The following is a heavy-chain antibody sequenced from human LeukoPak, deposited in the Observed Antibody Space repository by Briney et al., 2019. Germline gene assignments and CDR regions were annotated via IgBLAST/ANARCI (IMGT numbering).Heavy chain of an antibody. Sequence: GGSLRLSCAASGFTFSSYAMHWVRQAPGKGLEWVAVISFDGGNKYYADSVKGRFTISRDNSKNTLYLQMNSLRAEDTAVYYCAELGITMIGGVWGKGTTVTISS. CDR3: AELGITMIGGV. CDR2: ISFDGGNK. CDR1: GFTFSSYA. V-gene: IGHV3-30*04. D-gene: IGHD3-10*02. J-gene: IGHJ6*04.